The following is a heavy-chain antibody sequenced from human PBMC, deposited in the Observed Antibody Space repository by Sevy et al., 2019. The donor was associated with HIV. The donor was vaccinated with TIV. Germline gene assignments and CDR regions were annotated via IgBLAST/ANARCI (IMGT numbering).Heavy chain of an antibody. D-gene: IGHD3-9*01. CDR2: ISYQGRDK. CDR1: GITFSTSG. J-gene: IGHJ6*02. V-gene: IGHV3-30*18. CDR3: AKDFTGYNGMDV. Sequence: GGSLRLSCVVSGITFSTSGMHWVRQAPGKGLEWVAVISYQGRDKFYADSVKGRSTISRDSSKNILYLQMVSLRAEDTAVYYCAKDFTGYNGMDVWGQGTMVTVSS.